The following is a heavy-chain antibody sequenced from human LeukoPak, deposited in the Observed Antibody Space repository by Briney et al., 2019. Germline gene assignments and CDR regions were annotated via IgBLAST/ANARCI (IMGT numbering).Heavy chain of an antibody. Sequence: GGSLRLSCAASGFTFSSYSMNWVRQAPGKGLEWVSSISSSSSYIYYADSVKGRFTISRDNAKNSLYLQMNSLRAEDTAVYYCAREGGSAVVPAEGMDVWGQGTTVTVSS. CDR3: AREGGSAVVPAEGMDV. CDR1: GFTFSSYS. J-gene: IGHJ6*02. V-gene: IGHV3-21*01. CDR2: ISSSSSYI. D-gene: IGHD2-2*01.